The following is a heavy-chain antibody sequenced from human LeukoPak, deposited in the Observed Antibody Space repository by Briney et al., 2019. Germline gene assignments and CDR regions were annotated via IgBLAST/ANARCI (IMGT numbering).Heavy chain of an antibody. D-gene: IGHD3-3*01. CDR2: IYTSGST. CDR1: GGSITSGSYY. J-gene: IGHJ4*02. Sequence: SQTLSLTCTVSGGSITSGSYYWSWIRQPAGKGLEWIGRIYTSGSTYYNPSLKSRVTISVDTSKNQFSLKLSSVTAADTAVYYCARHSTYYDFWSGSYFDYWGQGTLVTVSS. CDR3: ARHSTYYDFWSGSYFDY. V-gene: IGHV4-61*02.